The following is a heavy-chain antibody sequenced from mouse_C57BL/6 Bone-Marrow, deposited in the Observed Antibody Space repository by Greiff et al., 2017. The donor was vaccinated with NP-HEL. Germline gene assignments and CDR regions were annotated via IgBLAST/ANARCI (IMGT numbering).Heavy chain of an antibody. V-gene: IGHV1-64*01. J-gene: IGHJ4*01. CDR3: ASGGQGDYAMDY. Sequence: QVQLQQPGAELVKPGASVKLSCKASGYTFTSYWMHWVKQRPGQGLEWIGMIHPNSGSTNYNEKFKSKATLTVDKSSSTAYMQLSSLTSEDSAVYYCASGGQGDYAMDYWGQGTSVTVSS. CDR2: IHPNSGST. D-gene: IGHD3-3*01. CDR1: GYTFTSYW.